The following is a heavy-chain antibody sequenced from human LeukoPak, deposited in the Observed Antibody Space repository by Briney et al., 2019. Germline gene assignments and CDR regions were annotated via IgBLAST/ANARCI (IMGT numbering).Heavy chain of an antibody. CDR2: IYTSGST. CDR1: GGSISSYY. V-gene: IGHV4-4*09. CDR3: ARHGLGIPLDP. D-gene: IGHD7-27*01. Sequence: SETLSLTCTVSGGSISSYYWSWIRQPPGKGLEWIGYIYTSGSTNYNPSLKSRVTISVDTSKNQFSLKLSSVTAADTAVYYCARHGLGIPLDPWGQGTLVTVSS. J-gene: IGHJ5*02.